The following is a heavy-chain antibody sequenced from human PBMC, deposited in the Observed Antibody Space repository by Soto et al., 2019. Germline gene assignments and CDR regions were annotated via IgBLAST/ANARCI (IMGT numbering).Heavy chain of an antibody. V-gene: IGHV5-51*01. Sequence: PGESLNISCKGSGYSFTSYWIGWVRQMPGKGLEWMGVIYPVDSDTRYSPSFQGQVTISADKSISTAYLQWSSLKASDTAMYYCARIADIVVVPAAMIDAFDIWGQGTMVTVSS. CDR2: IYPVDSDT. D-gene: IGHD2-2*01. CDR3: ARIADIVVVPAAMIDAFDI. CDR1: GYSFTSYW. J-gene: IGHJ3*02.